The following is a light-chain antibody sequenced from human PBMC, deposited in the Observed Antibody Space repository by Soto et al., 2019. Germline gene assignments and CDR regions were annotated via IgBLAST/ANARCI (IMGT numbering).Light chain of an antibody. CDR2: GAS. Sequence: EIVLTQSPGTQSLSPGEGATLSCRSSQSVSGSYLAWYQQKPGQAPRLLIYGASTRATGIPHRFSGSGSGTDFTLTITSLEPEDVAVYDCQQYTCSPPYTVGQGTKLEIK. CDR3: QQYTCSPPYT. V-gene: IGKV3-20*01. J-gene: IGKJ2*01. CDR1: QSVSGSY.